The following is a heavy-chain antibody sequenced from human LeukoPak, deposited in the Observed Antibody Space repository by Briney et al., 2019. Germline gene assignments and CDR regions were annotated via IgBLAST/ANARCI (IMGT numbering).Heavy chain of an antibody. V-gene: IGHV3-53*01. CDR1: GGSISSSNW. CDR3: ARDSYAYYFDC. CDR2: LYSGGSTT. D-gene: IGHD3-10*01. J-gene: IGHJ4*02. Sequence: GTLSLTCGVSGGSISSSNWWSWVRQPPGKGLEWISILYSGGSTTYYADSVKGRFTISRDTSRNTLYLQMNSLRAEDTAVYYCARDSYAYYFDCWGQGTLVTVSS.